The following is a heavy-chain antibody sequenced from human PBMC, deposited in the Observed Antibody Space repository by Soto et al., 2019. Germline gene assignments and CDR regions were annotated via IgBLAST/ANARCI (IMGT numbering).Heavy chain of an antibody. Sequence: EMQLLESGGGLVQPGGSLRLSCAASAFTFTSYSRAWVRQAPGKGLEWVSIISGSGGSTWDADSVKGRFSISRDNSKNTLYLQMNSLRADDTALYFCAKLMIGVGATSAFDFWGQGTMVTVSS. CDR1: AFTFTSYS. CDR2: ISGSGGST. V-gene: IGHV3-23*01. CDR3: AKLMIGVGATSAFDF. J-gene: IGHJ3*01. D-gene: IGHD1-26*01.